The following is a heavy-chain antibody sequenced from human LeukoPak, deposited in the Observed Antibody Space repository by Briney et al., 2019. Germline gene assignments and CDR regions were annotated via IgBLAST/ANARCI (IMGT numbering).Heavy chain of an antibody. CDR3: AREYIAAAGYYYYYMDV. D-gene: IGHD6-13*01. J-gene: IGHJ6*03. V-gene: IGHV1-18*01. Sequence: GASVKVSCKASGYTFTSYGISWVRQDPGKGLEWMGWISAYNGNTNYAQKLQGRVTMTTDTSTSTAYMELRSLRSDDTAVYYCAREYIAAAGYYYYYMDVWGKGTTVTISS. CDR2: ISAYNGNT. CDR1: GYTFTSYG.